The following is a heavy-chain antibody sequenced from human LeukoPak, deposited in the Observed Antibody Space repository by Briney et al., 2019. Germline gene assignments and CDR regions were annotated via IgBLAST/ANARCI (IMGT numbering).Heavy chain of an antibody. J-gene: IGHJ4*02. V-gene: IGHV3-66*01. CDR1: GLTLRTTY. CDR2: IYGDGST. Sequence: GGSLRLFCSASGLTLRTTYMSWVRKAPGKGLEWVSVIYGDGSTYDSDAVRGRFTIARDNYKNRVYLQMNSVRAEDTAVYSCAKVGFWGQGTLVTVSS. CDR3: AKVGF.